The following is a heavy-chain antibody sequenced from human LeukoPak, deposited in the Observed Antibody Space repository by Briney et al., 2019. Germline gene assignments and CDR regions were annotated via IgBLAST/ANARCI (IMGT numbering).Heavy chain of an antibody. D-gene: IGHD3-3*01. CDR1: GFTFSSYA. CDR2: ISGSGGST. V-gene: IGHV3-23*01. CDR3: ARDFHDFWSGYNSFDY. Sequence: SGGSLRLSCAASGFTFSSYAMSWVRQAPGKGLEWVSAISGSGGSTYYADSVKGRFTISRDNSKNTLYLQMNSLRAEDTAVYYCARDFHDFWSGYNSFDYWGQGTLVTVSS. J-gene: IGHJ4*02.